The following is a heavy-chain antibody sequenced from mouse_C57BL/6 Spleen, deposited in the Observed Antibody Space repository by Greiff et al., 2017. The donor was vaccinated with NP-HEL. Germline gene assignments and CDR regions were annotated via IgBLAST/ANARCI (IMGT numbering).Heavy chain of an antibody. CDR2: IYPGSGST. V-gene: IGHV1-55*01. CDR3: ARSGYYGSRDY. J-gene: IGHJ2*01. Sequence: VQLQQSGAELVKPGASVKMSCKASGYTFTSYWITWVKQRPGHGLEWIGDIYPGSGSTNYNEKFKSKATLTVDTSSSTAYMQLSSLTSEDSAVYYCARSGYYGSRDYWGQGTTLTVSS. D-gene: IGHD1-1*01. CDR1: GYTFTSYW.